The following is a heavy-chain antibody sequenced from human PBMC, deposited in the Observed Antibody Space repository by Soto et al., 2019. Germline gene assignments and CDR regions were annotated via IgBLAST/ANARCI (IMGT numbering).Heavy chain of an antibody. CDR3: ARARLRAVYAFDI. D-gene: IGHD5-12*01. J-gene: IGHJ3*02. Sequence: SETLSLTCTVSGGSVSSGAYYRTWIRQRPGKGLEWIGYIYYSGSTYYSPSLKSRLSISLDTSKNQFSLRLSSVTAADTAMYYCARARLRAVYAFDIWGQGTMVTVSS. CDR1: GGSVSSGAYY. V-gene: IGHV4-31*03. CDR2: IYYSGST.